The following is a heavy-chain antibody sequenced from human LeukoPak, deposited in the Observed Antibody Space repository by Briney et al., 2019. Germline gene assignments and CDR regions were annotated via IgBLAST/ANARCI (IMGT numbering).Heavy chain of an antibody. V-gene: IGHV3-33*01. CDR3: ATWLTYYYDSSGYPPANY. CDR2: IWYDGSNK. Sequence: GGSLRLSCAASGFTFSSYGMHWVRQAPGKGLEWVAVIWYDGSNKYYADSVKGRFTISRDNSKNTLYLQMNSLRAEDTAVYYCATWLTYYYDSSGYPPANYWGQGTLVTVSS. J-gene: IGHJ4*02. CDR1: GFTFSSYG. D-gene: IGHD3-22*01.